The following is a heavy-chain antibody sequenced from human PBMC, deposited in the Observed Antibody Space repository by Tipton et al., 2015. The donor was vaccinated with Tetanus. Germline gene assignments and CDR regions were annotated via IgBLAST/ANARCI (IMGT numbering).Heavy chain of an antibody. Sequence: TLSLTCTVSGGSISSSNYYWGWIRQPPGKGLEWIGSIYHSGTTNYASSLQSRVIISVDTSKNQFSLKLNSVTAADTAVYYCARDRDYYGSGSRGMDVWGQGTRVTVSS. CDR2: IYHSGTT. CDR1: GGSISSSNYY. V-gene: IGHV4-39*07. D-gene: IGHD3-10*01. J-gene: IGHJ6*02. CDR3: ARDRDYYGSGSRGMDV.